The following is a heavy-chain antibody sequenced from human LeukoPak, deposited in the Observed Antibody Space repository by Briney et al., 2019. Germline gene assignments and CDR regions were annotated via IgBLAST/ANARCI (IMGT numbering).Heavy chain of an antibody. D-gene: IGHD1-26*01. CDR3: ARGSGSYYYYYYGMDV. Sequence: PSETLSLTCTVSGVSISSYYWSWIRQPPGKGLEWIGYIYYSGSTNYNPSLKSRVTISVDTSKNQFSLKLSSVTAADTAVYYCARGSGSYYYYYYGMDVWGQGTTVTVSS. J-gene: IGHJ6*02. CDR2: IYYSGST. CDR1: GVSISSYY. V-gene: IGHV4-59*01.